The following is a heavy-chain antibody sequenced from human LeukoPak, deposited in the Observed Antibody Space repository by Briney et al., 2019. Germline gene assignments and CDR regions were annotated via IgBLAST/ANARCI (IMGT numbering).Heavy chain of an antibody. V-gene: IGHV4-31*03. CDR2: IYYSGSS. CDR1: GGSISSGCYY. D-gene: IGHD7-27*01. Sequence: PSQTLSLTCTVSGGSISSGCYYWSWIRQHPGKGLERIGHIYYSGSSYYNPSLKSRVTISLDTSKNQFSLNLSSVTTADPAVYYCARLAGAYFDYWGQGTLVTASS. J-gene: IGHJ4*02. CDR3: ARLAGAYFDY.